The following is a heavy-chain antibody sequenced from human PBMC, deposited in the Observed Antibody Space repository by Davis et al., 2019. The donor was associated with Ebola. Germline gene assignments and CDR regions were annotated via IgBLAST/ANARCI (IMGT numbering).Heavy chain of an antibody. CDR1: GFTFSDYW. J-gene: IGHJ6*04. CDR3: ARGNNMDV. Sequence: PGGSLRLSCAASGFTFSDYWMSWVRQAPGKGQEWVANIKQDGIQKYYVDSVKGRFTISRDNAKNTVYLEMHSLRADDTASYYCARGNNMDVWGRGTTVTVSS. CDR2: IKQDGIQK. D-gene: IGHD1/OR15-1a*01. V-gene: IGHV3-7*03.